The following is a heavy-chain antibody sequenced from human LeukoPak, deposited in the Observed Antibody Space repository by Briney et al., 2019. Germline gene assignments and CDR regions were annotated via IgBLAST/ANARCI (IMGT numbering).Heavy chain of an antibody. J-gene: IGHJ4*02. V-gene: IGHV5-51*01. Sequence: GESLKISCKGSGYSFTNFWIGWVRQMPGRGLEWVGIIYPGDSDTRYSPSFQGQVTISADKSISTAYLQWRSLKASDTAMYYCARRAAGLDYWGQGTLVTVSS. CDR3: ARRAAGLDY. CDR1: GYSFTNFW. CDR2: IYPGDSDT. D-gene: IGHD6-13*01.